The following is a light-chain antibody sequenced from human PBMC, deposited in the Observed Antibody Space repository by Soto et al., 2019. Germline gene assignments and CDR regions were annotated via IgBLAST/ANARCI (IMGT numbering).Light chain of an antibody. CDR3: QQRSNLLT. CDR1: QSVSSY. Sequence: EIVLTQSPATLSLSPGERATLSCRASQSVSSYLAWYQQKPGQAPRLLIYDASNRATGIPARFSGSGSGTDFTLIISSLEAEDFAVYYCQQRSNLLTFGGGTKVEIK. V-gene: IGKV3-11*01. CDR2: DAS. J-gene: IGKJ4*01.